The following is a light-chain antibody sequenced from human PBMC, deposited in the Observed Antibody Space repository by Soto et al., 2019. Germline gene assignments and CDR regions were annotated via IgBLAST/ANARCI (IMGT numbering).Light chain of an antibody. CDR2: DAS. J-gene: IGKJ5*01. V-gene: IGKV3-11*01. Sequence: EIVLTQSPATLSLSPGERATLSCRASQSVSSYLAWYQQKPGQAPGLLIYDASNRATGIPARFSGSGSGTDFTLTISSLEPEDFAVYYCQQRYNWPINFGQGTRLEIK. CDR1: QSVSSY. CDR3: QQRYNWPIN.